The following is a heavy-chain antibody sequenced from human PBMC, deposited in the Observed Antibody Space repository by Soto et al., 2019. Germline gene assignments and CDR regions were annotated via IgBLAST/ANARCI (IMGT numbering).Heavy chain of an antibody. V-gene: IGHV4-39*01. CDR2: IYYSGST. Sequence: AETLALTFTVSGCCLSRSSYYWGCLRPPPWQGREWIVSIYYSGSTYCKPSLEQRSTISVDTSKNQFSLKLRSVTAADTAVYYCARLGAFYSSSWNYYYYGMDVWGQGTTVPVSS. D-gene: IGHD6-13*01. CDR1: GCCLSRSSYY. CDR3: ARLGAFYSSSWNYYYYGMDV. J-gene: IGHJ6*02.